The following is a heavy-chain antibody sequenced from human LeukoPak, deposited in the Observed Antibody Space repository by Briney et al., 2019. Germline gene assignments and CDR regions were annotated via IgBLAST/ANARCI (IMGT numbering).Heavy chain of an antibody. CDR2: ISAYNGNT. CDR3: ARGPYNWNYFLMTHQPSDWDY. D-gene: IGHD1-7*01. J-gene: IGHJ4*02. V-gene: IGHV1-18*01. Sequence: GASVKVSCKASGYTFTSYGISWVRQAPGQGLEWMGWISAYNGNTNYAQKLQGRVTMTTDTSTSTAYMELRSLRSDDTAVYYCARGPYNWNYFLMTHQPSDWDYWGQGTLVTVSS. CDR1: GYTFTSYG.